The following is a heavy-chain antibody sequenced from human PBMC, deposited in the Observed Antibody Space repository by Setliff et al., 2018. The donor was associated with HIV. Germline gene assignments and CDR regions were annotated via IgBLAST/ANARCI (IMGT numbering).Heavy chain of an antibody. CDR3: AITAAAGVRGNAFDI. CDR1: GGSISSGTYY. J-gene: IGHJ3*02. V-gene: IGHV4-39*07. CDR2: FYYSGTT. D-gene: IGHD6-13*01. Sequence: SETLSLTCTVSGGSISSGTYYWGWIRQPPGKGLEWIGSFYYSGTTYYKPSLKSRVTISVDTSKNQFSLKLSSVTAADTAVYYCAITAAAGVRGNAFDIWGQGTMVTVS.